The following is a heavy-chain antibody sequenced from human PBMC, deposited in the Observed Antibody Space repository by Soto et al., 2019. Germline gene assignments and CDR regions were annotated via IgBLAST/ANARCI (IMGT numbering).Heavy chain of an antibody. V-gene: IGHV4-39*02. Sequence: PSETLSLTCTVSGGSISSSSYYWGWIRQPPGKGLEWIGSIYYSGSTYYNPSLKSRVTISVDTSKNQFSLKLSSVTAADTDVYYCARDYYYGMDVCGQGPTVTVSS. J-gene: IGHJ6*02. CDR1: GGSISSSSYY. CDR2: IYYSGST. CDR3: ARDYYYGMDV.